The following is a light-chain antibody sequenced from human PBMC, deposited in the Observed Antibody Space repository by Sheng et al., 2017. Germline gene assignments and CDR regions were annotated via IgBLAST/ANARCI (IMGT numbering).Light chain of an antibody. CDR3: LQYGRPPCT. J-gene: IGKJ2*02. Sequence: IVLTQSPGTLSLSPGERATLSCRASQTVSDNYLAWYQQQPGQAPRLLIYDASSRATGIPDRFSGSGSGTDFTLTISRLEPEDFAVYYCLQYGRPPCTFGQGTTLEI. V-gene: IGKV3-20*01. CDR2: DAS. CDR1: QTVSDNY.